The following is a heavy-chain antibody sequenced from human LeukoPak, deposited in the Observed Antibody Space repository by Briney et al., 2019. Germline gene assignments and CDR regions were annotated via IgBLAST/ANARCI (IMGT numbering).Heavy chain of an antibody. J-gene: IGHJ4*02. CDR2: ISSSSSYI. CDR1: GFTFSSYS. V-gene: IGHV3-21*01. D-gene: IGHD1-7*01. CDR3: ARCNAMNYLFDY. Sequence: GGSLRLSCAASGFTFSSYSMNWVRQAPGKGLEWVSSISSSSSYIYYADSVRGRFTISRDNAKNSLYLQMNSLRAEDTAVYYCARCNAMNYLFDYWGQGTLVTVSS.